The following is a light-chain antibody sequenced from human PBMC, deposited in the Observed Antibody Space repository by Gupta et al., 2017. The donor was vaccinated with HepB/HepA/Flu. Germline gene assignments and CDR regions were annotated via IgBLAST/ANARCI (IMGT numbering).Light chain of an antibody. Sequence: DIQITQSPSSLSAAVGDRVTITCRASQNINNYSNWYHQKPGEGPKLLIYAASSWQSGVPSKFSGSGSGTDFTLTITELQPEDFRSFYCQQRDFTPRTFGQGTKVEIK. CDR2: AAS. CDR1: QNINNY. CDR3: QQRDFTPRT. J-gene: IGKJ1*01. V-gene: IGKV1-39*01.